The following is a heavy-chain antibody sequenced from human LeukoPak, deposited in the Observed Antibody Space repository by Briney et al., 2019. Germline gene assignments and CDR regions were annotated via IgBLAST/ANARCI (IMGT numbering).Heavy chain of an antibody. CDR3: ARNTAMVRLGY. J-gene: IGHJ4*02. CDR1: GYTFTSYY. V-gene: IGHV1-46*01. D-gene: IGHD5-18*01. CDR2: INPSGGST. Sequence: GASVKVSCKASGYTFTSYYMHWVRQAPGEGLEWMGIINPSGGSTSYAQKFQGRVTMTRDMFTSTVYMELSSPRSEGTAVYYCARNTAMVRLGYWGQGTLVTVSS.